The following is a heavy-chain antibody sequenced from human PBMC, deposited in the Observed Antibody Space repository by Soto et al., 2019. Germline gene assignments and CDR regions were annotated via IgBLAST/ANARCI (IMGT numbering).Heavy chain of an antibody. V-gene: IGHV1-8*01. CDR2: MNPNSGNT. CDR1: GYTFTNYD. Sequence: ASVKVSCKASGYTFTNYDINWVRQATGQGLEYLGWMNPNSGNTGYVQKFQGRVTMTRNTSISTAYMELSSLRSEDTAVYYCAREPAGAAADLMGFDYWGQGTLVTVSS. J-gene: IGHJ4*02. D-gene: IGHD6-13*01. CDR3: AREPAGAAADLMGFDY.